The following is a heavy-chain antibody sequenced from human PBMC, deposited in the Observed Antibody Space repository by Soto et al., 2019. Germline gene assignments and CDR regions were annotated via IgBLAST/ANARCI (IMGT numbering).Heavy chain of an antibody. CDR3: ARGSELRYFDWLFSGYYYGMDV. D-gene: IGHD3-9*01. CDR1: GYTFTGYY. V-gene: IGHV1-2*04. CDR2: INTNSDGT. Sequence: ASVKVSCKASGYTFTGYYMHWVRQAPGQGFERMRRINTNSDGTNYAQKFQGWVTMTKDTSISTAYMELSRLRSDDTAVYYCARGSELRYFDWLFSGYYYGMDVWGQGTTVTVSS. J-gene: IGHJ6*02.